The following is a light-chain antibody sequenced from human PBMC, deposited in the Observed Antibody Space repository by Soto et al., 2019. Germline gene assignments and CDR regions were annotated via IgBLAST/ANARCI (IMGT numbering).Light chain of an antibody. V-gene: IGLV2-14*01. CDR2: DVH. CDR1: NSDVGDYNY. J-gene: IGLJ2*01. Sequence: QSVLSQPASVSGSPGQSITISCTGTNSDVGDYNYVSWYQQHPGKAPKLMIYDVHNRPSGVSDRFSGSKSGNTASLTISGLQAEDEADYYCSSYTSSSTLVFGGGTKLTVL. CDR3: SSYTSSSTLV.